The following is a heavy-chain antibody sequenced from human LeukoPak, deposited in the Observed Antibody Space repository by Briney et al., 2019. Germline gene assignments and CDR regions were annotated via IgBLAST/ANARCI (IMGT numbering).Heavy chain of an antibody. Sequence: SVTVSCKASGFTFTSSAVQWVRQARGQRLEWIGWIVVGSGNTNYAQKFQGRVTMTRDTSTSTVYMELSSLRSEDTAVYYCARGTGLPAYWFDSWGQGTLVTVSS. CDR1: GFTFTSSA. V-gene: IGHV1-58*01. CDR3: ARGTGLPAYWFDS. CDR2: IVVGSGNT. J-gene: IGHJ5*01. D-gene: IGHD3-10*01.